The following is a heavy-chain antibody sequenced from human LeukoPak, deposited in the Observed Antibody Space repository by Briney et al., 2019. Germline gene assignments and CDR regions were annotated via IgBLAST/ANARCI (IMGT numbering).Heavy chain of an antibody. Sequence: TGGSLRLSCAASGFTFNSYGMHWVRQAPGKGLEWVALISYDGSNKNYAESVKGRFTISRDRSKNTLYQQMNSLRAEDTAVYYCASRSSWYEYFQHWGQGTLVTVSS. CDR2: ISYDGSNK. CDR1: GFTFNSYG. CDR3: ASRSSWYEYFQH. V-gene: IGHV3-30*12. D-gene: IGHD6-13*01. J-gene: IGHJ1*01.